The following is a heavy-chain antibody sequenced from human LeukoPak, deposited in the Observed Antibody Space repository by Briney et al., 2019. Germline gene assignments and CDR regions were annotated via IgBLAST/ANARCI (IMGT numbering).Heavy chain of an antibody. CDR2: ISAYNGNT. Sequence: ASVKVSCKASGYTFTSYGISWVRQAPGQGFEWMGWISAYNGNTNYAQKLQGRVTMTTDTSTSTAYMELRSLRSDDTAVYYCAGVYCSSTSCYRGGLDYWGQGTLVTVSS. J-gene: IGHJ4*02. CDR1: GYTFTSYG. CDR3: AGVYCSSTSCYRGGLDY. D-gene: IGHD2-2*01. V-gene: IGHV1-18*01.